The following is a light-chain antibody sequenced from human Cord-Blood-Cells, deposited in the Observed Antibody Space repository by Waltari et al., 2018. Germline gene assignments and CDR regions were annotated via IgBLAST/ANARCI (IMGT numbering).Light chain of an antibody. CDR3: QQSYSTPRT. CDR1: QSISSY. J-gene: IGKJ1*01. CDR2: AAS. V-gene: IGKV1-39*01. Sequence: DIQMTQSPSSLSASVADRVTITCRASQSISSYLNWYQQKPGKAPKRLIYAASSLQSGVPSRFSGSGSGTDFTLTISSLPPEDVATYYCQQSYSTPRTFGQGTKVEIK.